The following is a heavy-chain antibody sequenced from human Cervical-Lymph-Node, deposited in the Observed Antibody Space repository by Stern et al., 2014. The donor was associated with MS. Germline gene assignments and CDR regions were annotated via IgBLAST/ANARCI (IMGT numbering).Heavy chain of an antibody. J-gene: IGHJ4*02. CDR3: AREEGHPASRALDY. CDR1: GYSFTYHY. CDR2: INPSGGST. Sequence: VQLLKSGAEVKKPGASVTVSCKASGYSFTYHYIHWVRQAPGQGLEWMGIINPSGGSTTYAPGVQGRVTMTRDTSTPTVYMELSSLGFDDPAVYYCAREEGHPASRALDYWGQGSLVAVSS. V-gene: IGHV1-46*01.